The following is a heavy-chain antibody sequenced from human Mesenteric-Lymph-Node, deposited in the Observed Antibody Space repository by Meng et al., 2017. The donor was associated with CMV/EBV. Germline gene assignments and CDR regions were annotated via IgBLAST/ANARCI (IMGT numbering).Heavy chain of an antibody. Sequence: QLQLQESGPGLVKPSETLSLTFTVSGGPISSSSYYWGWIRQPPGKGLEWIGSIYYSGSTYYNPSLKSRVTISVDTSKNQFSLKLSSVTAADTAVYYCARPHYYGSGSSPWFDPWGQGTLVTVSS. V-gene: IGHV4-39*01. D-gene: IGHD3-10*01. J-gene: IGHJ5*02. CDR2: IYYSGST. CDR3: ARPHYYGSGSSPWFDP. CDR1: GGPISSSSYY.